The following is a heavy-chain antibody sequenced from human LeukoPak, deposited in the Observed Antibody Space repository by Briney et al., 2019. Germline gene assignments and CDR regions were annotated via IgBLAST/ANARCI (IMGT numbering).Heavy chain of an antibody. V-gene: IGHV3-30*02. CDR2: IRYDGSNK. CDR1: GFTFSGSG. J-gene: IGHJ4*02. D-gene: IGHD3-10*01. Sequence: PGESLRLSCAASGFTFSGSGMHWVRQAPGKGLEWVAFIRYDGSNKYYADSVKGRFTISRDNSKNTLYLQMNSLRAEDTAVYYCAKDTTGFGELLDYWGQGTLVTVSS. CDR3: AKDTTGFGELLDY.